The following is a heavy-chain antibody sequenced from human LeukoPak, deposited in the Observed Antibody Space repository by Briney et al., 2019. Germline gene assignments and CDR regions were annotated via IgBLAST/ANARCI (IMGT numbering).Heavy chain of an antibody. CDR1: GYTLTELS. D-gene: IGHD5-12*01. CDR2: FDPEDGET. V-gene: IGHV1-24*01. CDR3: ATAFLDSGYDEGGWFDP. J-gene: IGHJ5*02. Sequence: ASVKVSCKVSGYTLTELSMHWVRQAPGKGLEWMGGFDPEDGETIYAQKFQGRVTMTEDTSTDTAYMELSSLRSEDTAVYYCATAFLDSGYDEGGWFDPWGQGTLVTVSS.